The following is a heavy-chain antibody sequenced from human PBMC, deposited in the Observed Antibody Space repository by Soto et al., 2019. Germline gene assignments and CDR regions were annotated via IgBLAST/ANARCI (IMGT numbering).Heavy chain of an antibody. CDR3: ARFPQGAAATTLGMDV. CDR2: INAGNGNT. CDR1: GYTFTSYA. J-gene: IGHJ6*02. D-gene: IGHD6-13*01. Sequence: QVQLVQSGAEVKKPGASVKVSCKASGYTFTSYAMHWVRQAPGQRLEWMGWINAGNGNTKYSQKFQGRVTITRDTSASTADMELSSLRSEDTAVYYCARFPQGAAATTLGMDVWGQGTTVTVSS. V-gene: IGHV1-3*01.